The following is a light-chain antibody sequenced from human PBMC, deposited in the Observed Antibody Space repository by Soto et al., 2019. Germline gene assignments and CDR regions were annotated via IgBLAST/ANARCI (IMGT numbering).Light chain of an antibody. CDR1: QSVTTY. Sequence: DNVLTQSPAALSLSPGENASISCRASQSVTTYFAWYQQKHGQAPRLLIYDASKRATGIPARFSGSGSGTDFTLTISSLERDDLPVYYCQQRGTWPPSFGQGTKVEIK. J-gene: IGKJ1*01. V-gene: IGKV3-11*01. CDR2: DAS. CDR3: QQRGTWPPS.